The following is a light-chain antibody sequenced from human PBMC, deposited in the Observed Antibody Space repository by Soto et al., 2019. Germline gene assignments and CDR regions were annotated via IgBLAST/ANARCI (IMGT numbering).Light chain of an antibody. CDR1: QTVNSR. J-gene: IGKJ1*01. CDR2: GAS. V-gene: IGKV3-20*01. Sequence: DIVLTQSPATLSSSHGERATLSCRASQTVNSRLAWYQHKPGQAPRLLIYGASSRATGIPDRFSGSGSGTDFTLTISRLEPEDFAVYYCQQYGSSRWTFGQGAKVDIK. CDR3: QQYGSSRWT.